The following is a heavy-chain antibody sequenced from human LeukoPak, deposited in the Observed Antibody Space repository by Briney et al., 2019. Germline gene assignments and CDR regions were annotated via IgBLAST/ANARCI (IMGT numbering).Heavy chain of an antibody. CDR1: GFTFSSYG. D-gene: IGHD2-2*01. J-gene: IGHJ6*03. CDR2: ISYDGSNK. Sequence: PGGSLRLSCAASGFTFSSYGMHWARQAPGKGLEWVAVISYDGSNKYYADSVKGRFTISRDNSKNTLYLQMNSLRVEDTAVYYCATICSTSCYGYYMDVWGKGTTVTVSS. CDR3: ATICSTSCYGYYMDV. V-gene: IGHV3-30*03.